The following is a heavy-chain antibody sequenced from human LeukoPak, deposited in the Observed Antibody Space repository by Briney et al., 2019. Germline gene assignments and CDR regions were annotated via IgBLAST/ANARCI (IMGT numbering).Heavy chain of an antibody. D-gene: IGHD4-17*01. V-gene: IGHV4-38-2*01. CDR1: GYSINSGYY. Sequence: PSETLSLTCAVSGYSINSGYYWGWIRQPPGKGLECIGSIHHSGSTYYNPYLKSRVTISVDTSKNQFSLKLTSVTAADTAVYYCARYGHEFESWGQGTLVTVSS. CDR2: IHHSGST. J-gene: IGHJ4*02. CDR3: ARYGHEFES.